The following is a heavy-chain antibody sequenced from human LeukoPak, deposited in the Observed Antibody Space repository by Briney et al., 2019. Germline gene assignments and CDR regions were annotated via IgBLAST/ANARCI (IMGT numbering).Heavy chain of an antibody. CDR1: GFTFSSYN. J-gene: IGHJ6*03. V-gene: IGHV3-21*01. CDR2: ISSSSSYI. Sequence: RGSLRLSCAASGFTFSSYNMNWVRQAPGKGLEWVSSISSSSSYIYYADSVKGRFTISRDNAKNSLYLQMNSLRAEDTAVYYCARAYDSSGWSYYYYYYMDVWGKGTTVTVSS. D-gene: IGHD3-22*01. CDR3: ARAYDSSGWSYYYYYYMDV.